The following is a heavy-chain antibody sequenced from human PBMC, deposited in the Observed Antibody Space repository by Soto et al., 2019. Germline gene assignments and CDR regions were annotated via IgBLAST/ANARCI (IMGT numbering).Heavy chain of an antibody. CDR2: IYLDDDK. J-gene: IGHJ5*02. CDR3: AHRTTTVTWWCAP. V-gene: IGHV2-5*02. D-gene: IGHD4-17*01. Sequence: QITLKESGPTLVKPTQTLTLTCTFSGFSLTTSGVGVGWIRQPPGKALEWLALIYLDDDKGYRPSLKSRLTITKDTSKNKVVLTMTNMHPADTATYFCAHRTTTVTWWCAPWGQGTLVTVSS. CDR1: GFSLTTSGVG.